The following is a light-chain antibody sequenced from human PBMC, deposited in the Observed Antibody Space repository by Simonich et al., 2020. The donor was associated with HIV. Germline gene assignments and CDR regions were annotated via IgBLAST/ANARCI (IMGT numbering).Light chain of an antibody. CDR2: WAS. Sequence: DIVMTQSPDSLAVSLGERATINCKSSQSVLYSSNNKNYLAWFQQKPGQPPDLLIYWASTREYVVPDRFSGSGSGTDFTLTISSLQAEDVAVYYCQQYYTTPPTFGQGTKVEIK. CDR1: QSVLYSSNNKNY. J-gene: IGKJ1*01. V-gene: IGKV4-1*01. CDR3: QQYYTTPPT.